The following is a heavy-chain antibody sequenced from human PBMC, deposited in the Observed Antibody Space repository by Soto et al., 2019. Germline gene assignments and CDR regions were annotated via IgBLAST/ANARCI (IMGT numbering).Heavy chain of an antibody. CDR3: ARDSGYSYGPLDY. D-gene: IGHD5-18*01. Sequence: EVQLVESGGGLVQPGGSLRLSCAASGFTFSSYSMNWVRQAPGKGLEWVSYISSSSSTIYYADSVKGRFTISRDNAKNSLYLQMNSLRAEDTAVYYCARDSGYSYGPLDYWGQGTLVTVFS. J-gene: IGHJ4*02. CDR2: ISSSSSTI. CDR1: GFTFSSYS. V-gene: IGHV3-48*01.